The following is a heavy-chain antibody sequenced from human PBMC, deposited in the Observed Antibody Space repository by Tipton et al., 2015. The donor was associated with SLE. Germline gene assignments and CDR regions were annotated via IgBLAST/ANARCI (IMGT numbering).Heavy chain of an antibody. V-gene: IGHV1-69*04. CDR3: ARESLSSSSADSYYYMDV. J-gene: IGHJ6*03. CDR2: IITIFDIA. Sequence: QSGPEVKKPGSSVKVYCKASGGTFSSYTISWVRQAPGQGLEWMGRIITIFDIANYAQKFQGRVTITADKSTGTAYMELSSLRSEDTAVYYCARESLSSSSADSYYYMDVWGKGTTVTVSS. D-gene: IGHD6-6*01. CDR1: GGTFSSYT.